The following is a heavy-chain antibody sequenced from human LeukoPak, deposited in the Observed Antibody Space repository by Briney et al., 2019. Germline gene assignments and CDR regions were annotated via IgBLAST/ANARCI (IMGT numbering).Heavy chain of an antibody. CDR3: ARVVGSGAYNWFDP. CDR1: GGSISSGGYY. D-gene: IGHD3-10*01. V-gene: IGHV4-30-2*01. J-gene: IGHJ5*02. Sequence: PSETLSLTCTVSGGSISSGGYYWSWLRQPPGKGLEWIGYIYHSGSTYYNPSLKSRVTISVDRSKNQFSLKLSSVTAADTAVYYCARVVGSGAYNWFDPWGQGTLVTVSS. CDR2: IYHSGST.